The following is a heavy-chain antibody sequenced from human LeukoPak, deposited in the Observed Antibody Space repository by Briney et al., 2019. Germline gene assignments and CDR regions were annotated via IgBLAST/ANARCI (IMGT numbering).Heavy chain of an antibody. V-gene: IGHV4-59*12. CDR2: IYYSGST. CDR1: GGSISSYY. Sequence: PSETLSLTCTVSGGSISSYYWSWIREPPGKGLEWIGYIYYSGSTYYNPSLKSRATISVDTSKNHFSLKLSSVTAADTAVYYCARSVTIYGVGDGFDTWGQGTMVTVSS. J-gene: IGHJ3*02. D-gene: IGHD3-3*02. CDR3: ARSVTIYGVGDGFDT.